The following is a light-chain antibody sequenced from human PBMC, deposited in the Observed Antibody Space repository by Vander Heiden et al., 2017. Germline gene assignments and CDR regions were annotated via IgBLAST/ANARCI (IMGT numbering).Light chain of an antibody. V-gene: IGLV3-21*03. CDR3: QVWDSSSDHWV. Sequence: SYVLTQPPSVSVAPGKTARIHGGGNNLGSKSVHWDQQKPGQAPVLVVYDDSARPSGIPERFSGSNSGNTATLTISRVEAGDEADYYCQVWDSSSDHWVFGGETKLTVL. J-gene: IGLJ3*02. CDR2: DDS. CDR1: NLGSKS.